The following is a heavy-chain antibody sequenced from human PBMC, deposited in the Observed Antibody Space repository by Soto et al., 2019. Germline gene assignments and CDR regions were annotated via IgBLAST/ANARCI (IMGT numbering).Heavy chain of an antibody. Sequence: PSETLSLTCAVYGGSFSGYYWSWIRQPPGKGLEWIGEINHSGSTNYNPSLKSRVTISVDTSKNQFSLKLSSVTAADTAVYYCARAQWELLPFDYWGQGTLVTVSS. CDR3: ARAQWELLPFDY. D-gene: IGHD1-26*01. CDR2: INHSGST. J-gene: IGHJ4*02. CDR1: GGSFSGYY. V-gene: IGHV4-34*01.